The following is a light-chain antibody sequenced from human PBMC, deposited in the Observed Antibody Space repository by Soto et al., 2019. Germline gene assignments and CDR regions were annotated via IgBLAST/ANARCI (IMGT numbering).Light chain of an antibody. CDR1: SSNIGSNT. J-gene: IGLJ3*02. CDR3: AAWDDSLNGFWV. Sequence: QSVLTQPPSASGTPGQRVTISCSGSSSNIGSNTVNWYQQLQGTAPKLLIYSNNQRPSGVPDRFSGSKSGTSASLAISGLQSEDEADYYCAAWDDSLNGFWVFGGGTKVTVL. V-gene: IGLV1-44*01. CDR2: SNN.